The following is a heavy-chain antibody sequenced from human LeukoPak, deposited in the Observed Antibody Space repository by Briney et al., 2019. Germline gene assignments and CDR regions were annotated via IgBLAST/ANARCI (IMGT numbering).Heavy chain of an antibody. CDR2: IYYSGTT. CDR1: GGSSSGYY. V-gene: IGHV4-59*01. J-gene: IGHJ4*02. CDR3: ARGVYIAAAQYAY. D-gene: IGHD6-13*01. Sequence: PSETLSLTCSVNGGSSSGYYWSWIRQPPGKGLEWIGYIYYSGTTNYNPSLKSRVTISVDTSKNQFSLKLSSVTAADTAVYYCARGVYIAAAQYAYWGQGTLVTVSS.